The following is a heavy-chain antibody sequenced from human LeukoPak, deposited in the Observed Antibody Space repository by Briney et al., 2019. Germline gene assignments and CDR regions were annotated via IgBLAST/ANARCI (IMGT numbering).Heavy chain of an antibody. V-gene: IGHV3-30*02. D-gene: IGHD1-26*01. J-gene: IGHJ4*02. CDR2: IRYDGSIK. Sequence: GGSLRLSCAASGFTFSTFGMHWVRQAPGKGLEWVAFIRYDGSIKKYADSVKGRFTISRDNSKNTLYLQMNSLRAEDTAVYYCANPSGRYDPSVFDYWGQGTLVTVSS. CDR3: ANPSGRYDPSVFDY. CDR1: GFTFSTFG.